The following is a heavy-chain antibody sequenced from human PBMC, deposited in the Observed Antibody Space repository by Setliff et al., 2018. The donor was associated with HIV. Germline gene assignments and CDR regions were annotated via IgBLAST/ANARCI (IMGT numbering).Heavy chain of an antibody. V-gene: IGHV4-38-2*02. D-gene: IGHD4-17*01. CDR3: ARRIYGNNPYFDY. CDR1: GDSVSSASYY. J-gene: IGHJ4*02. Sequence: PSETLSLTCTVSGDSVSSASYYWSWIRQPPGKGLEWIGSIYHSGSTYDSPSLKSRVTISVDTSKNQFSLKLSSVTAADTAIYYCARRIYGNNPYFDYWSQGTLVTVSS. CDR2: IYHSGST.